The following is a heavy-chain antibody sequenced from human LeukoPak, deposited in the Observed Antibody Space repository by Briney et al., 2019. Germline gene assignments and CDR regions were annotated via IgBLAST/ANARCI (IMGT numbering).Heavy chain of an antibody. CDR2: IKPDEGEK. J-gene: IGHJ2*01. Sequence: GGSLRLSCAASGFTFSSYEMNWVRQAPGKGLEWVANIKPDEGEKYYVDSVKGRFTVSRDNAKNSLYLQMNSLRAEDTAVYYCVRYYTRNSWYFDLWGRGTLVTVSS. CDR1: GFTFSSYE. CDR3: VRYYTRNSWYFDL. V-gene: IGHV3-7*01. D-gene: IGHD1-7*01.